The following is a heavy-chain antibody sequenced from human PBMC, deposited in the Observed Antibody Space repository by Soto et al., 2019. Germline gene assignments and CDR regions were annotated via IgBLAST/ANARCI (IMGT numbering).Heavy chain of an antibody. D-gene: IGHD3-10*01. CDR1: GFTVGNNY. CDR3: AKDGRGSGSHYNSFGY. V-gene: IGHV3-53*01. J-gene: IGHJ4*02. Sequence: EVQLVESGGGLIQPGGSLKLSCAASGFTVGNNYMSWVRQAPGKGLEGVSLIYSTGTTKYADSVKGRLTVSRDNAKNTLYLQMNSLRAEDTAVYYCAKDGRGSGSHYNSFGYWGQGTLVTVSS. CDR2: IYSTGTT.